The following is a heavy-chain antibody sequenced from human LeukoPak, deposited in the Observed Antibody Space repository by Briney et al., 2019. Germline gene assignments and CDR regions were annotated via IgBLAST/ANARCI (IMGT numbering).Heavy chain of an antibody. CDR1: GYTFTSYG. CDR3: ASTMYYYDSSGYYYFDY. J-gene: IGHJ4*02. CDR2: ISAYNGNT. D-gene: IGHD3-22*01. Sequence: VASVKVSCKASGYTFTSYGISWVRQAPGQGLEWMGWISAYNGNTNYAQKLQGRVTMTTDTSTSTAYMELRSLRSDDTAVYYCASTMYYYDSSGYYYFDYWGQGTLVTVSS. V-gene: IGHV1-18*01.